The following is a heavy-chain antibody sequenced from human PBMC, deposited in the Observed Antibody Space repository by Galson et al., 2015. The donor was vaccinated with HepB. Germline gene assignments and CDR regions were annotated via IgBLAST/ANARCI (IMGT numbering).Heavy chain of an antibody. D-gene: IGHD3-9*01. CDR3: AKGKYYDVLTGYYPFDY. Sequence: SLRLSCAASGFTFSNYAMSWVRQVPGKGLEWVSAIRGSGGSTYYADSVKGRFTISRDNSKNTLYLQMSSLRAEDTAVYYCAKGKYYDVLTGYYPFDYWGQGNLVTVSS. J-gene: IGHJ4*02. V-gene: IGHV3-23*01. CDR1: GFTFSNYA. CDR2: IRGSGGST.